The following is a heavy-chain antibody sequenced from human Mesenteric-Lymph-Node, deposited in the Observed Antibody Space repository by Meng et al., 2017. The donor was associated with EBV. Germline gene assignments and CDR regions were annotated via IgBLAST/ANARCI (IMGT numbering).Heavy chain of an antibody. CDR3: ARGRSYVSGVIDP. CDR1: GGSFSSYY. CDR2: INHSGST. Sequence: QGQLQQWGAGLLKPSEPLSLTCAVYGGSFSSYYWSWIRQPPGKGLEWIGEINHSGSTNYNPSLKSRVTISVDTSKNQFSLKLSSVTAADTAVYYCARGRSYVSGVIDPWGQGTLVTVSS. J-gene: IGHJ5*02. V-gene: IGHV4-34*01. D-gene: IGHD3-16*01.